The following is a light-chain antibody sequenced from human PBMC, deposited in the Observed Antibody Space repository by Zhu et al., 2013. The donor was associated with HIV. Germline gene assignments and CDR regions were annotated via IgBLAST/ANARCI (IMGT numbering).Light chain of an antibody. J-gene: IGKJ4*01. Sequence: EIVLTQSPGTLSLSPGERATLSCRASQSVSSSYLAWYQQKPGQAPRLLIYGASSRATGIPDRVSGSGSGTDFTLTISRLEAEDLAVYFCQQYGSSPLTFGGGTTVEIK. V-gene: IGKV3-20*01. CDR2: GAS. CDR1: QSVSSSY. CDR3: QQYGSSPLT.